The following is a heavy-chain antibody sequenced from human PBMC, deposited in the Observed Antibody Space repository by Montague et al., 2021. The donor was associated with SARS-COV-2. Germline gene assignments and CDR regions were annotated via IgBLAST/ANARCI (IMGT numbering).Heavy chain of an antibody. D-gene: IGHD2-21*02. V-gene: IGHV4-34*01. J-gene: IGHJ6*01. CDR2: KKNSGST. Sequence: KKNSGSTNYNPSLKSRVTISVDPSKNQFCLKLSSVTAADTAVYYCARCSCHILVVTAIRDGYYGMDVWGQGDRVTVSA. CDR3: ARCSCHILVVTAIRDGYYGMDV.